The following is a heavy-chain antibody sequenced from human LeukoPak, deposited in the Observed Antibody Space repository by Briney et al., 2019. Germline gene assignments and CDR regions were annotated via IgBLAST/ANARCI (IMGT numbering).Heavy chain of an antibody. D-gene: IGHD5-12*01. V-gene: IGHV4-61*02. CDR2: IYTSGST. Sequence: SETLSLTHTVCGGSISSGSNYWSWLRQPAGKGLEWIGRIYTSGSTNYNPSLKSRVTISVDTSKNQFSLKLTSVTAADTAVYYCARGPNLGYSGYGDDAFDTSGQGTTVTVSS. CDR1: GGSISSGSNY. J-gene: IGHJ3*02. CDR3: ARGPNLGYSGYGDDAFDT.